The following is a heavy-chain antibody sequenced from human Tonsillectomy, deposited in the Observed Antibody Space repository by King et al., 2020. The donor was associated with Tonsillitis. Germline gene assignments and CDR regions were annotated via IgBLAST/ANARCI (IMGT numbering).Heavy chain of an antibody. V-gene: IGHV1-18*01. CDR3: ARDPGMPTNNWFDP. CDR1: GYSFTSYG. D-gene: IGHD5-24*01. Sequence: VQLVESGAEVKKPGASVTVSCKASGYSFTSYGINWVRQAPGQGLEWMGWIRVYNGNTNYAQKFQDRVTMTTDTSTNTAYMELRSLRSDDTAVYFCARDPGMPTNNWFDPWGQGTLVTVSS. J-gene: IGHJ5*02. CDR2: IRVYNGNT.